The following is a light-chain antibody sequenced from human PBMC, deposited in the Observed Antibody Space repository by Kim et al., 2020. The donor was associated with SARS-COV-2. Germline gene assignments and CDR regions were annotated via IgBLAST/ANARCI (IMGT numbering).Light chain of an antibody. V-gene: IGLV2-14*03. CDR3: STYTTTTTL. CDR2: NVY. CDR1: SSDLGDYDW. J-gene: IGLJ3*02. Sequence: PGQSITISCTGTSSDLGDYDWVSWYQQHPGTGPKLMIYNVYNRPSGVSNRFSGSKSGNTASLHITGLQAEDEADYYCSTYTTTTTLFGGGTQLTVL.